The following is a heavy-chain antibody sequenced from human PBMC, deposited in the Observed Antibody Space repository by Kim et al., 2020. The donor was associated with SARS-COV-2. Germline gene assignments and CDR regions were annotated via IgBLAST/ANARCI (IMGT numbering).Heavy chain of an antibody. Sequence: ASVKVSCKASGYTFTPYYMHWVRQAPGQGLEWMGIINPSDGTTFYAQKFKGRVTMTRDTSTSTVYMELSSLRSEDTAVYYCARKYYDSSGYRFDYWGQGTVVTVSS. J-gene: IGHJ4*02. D-gene: IGHD3-22*01. CDR3: ARKYYDSSGYRFDY. CDR2: INPSDGTT. CDR1: GYTFTPYY. V-gene: IGHV1-46*01.